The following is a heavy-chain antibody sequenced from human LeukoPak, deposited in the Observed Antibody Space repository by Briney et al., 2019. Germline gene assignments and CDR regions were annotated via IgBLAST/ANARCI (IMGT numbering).Heavy chain of an antibody. J-gene: IGHJ4*02. V-gene: IGHV1-18*03. CDR2: ISAYNGNT. CDR3: ARDADEYYYDSSGFDY. CDR1: GYTFTTYG. Sequence: ASVKVSCKASGYTFTTYGISWVRQAPGQGLEWMGWISAYNGNTNYAQKFQGRVTITRDTSASTAYMELSSLRSEDMAVYYCARDADEYYYDSSGFDYWGQGTLVTVSS. D-gene: IGHD3-22*01.